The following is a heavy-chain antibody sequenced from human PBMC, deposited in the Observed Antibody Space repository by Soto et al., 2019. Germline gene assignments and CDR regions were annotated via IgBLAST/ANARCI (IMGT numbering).Heavy chain of an antibody. Sequence: SETLSLTWAVYGASFSGYYWSWIRQPTGKWLEWIREINHSGSTNYNPSLKSRVTISVDTSKNQFSLKLSSVTAADTAVYYCARGHGNLGYCSSTSCYRQPYYYYYYGMDVWGQGTTLTVSS. CDR3: ARGHGNLGYCSSTSCYRQPYYYYYYGMDV. J-gene: IGHJ6*02. D-gene: IGHD2-2*01. V-gene: IGHV4-34*01. CDR2: INHSGST. CDR1: GASFSGYY.